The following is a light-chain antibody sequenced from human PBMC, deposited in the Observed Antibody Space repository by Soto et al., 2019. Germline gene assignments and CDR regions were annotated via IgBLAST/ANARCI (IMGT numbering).Light chain of an antibody. CDR3: QAWDSSTNYV. Sequence: YELTQPPSVSVSPGQTASITCSGDKLGDKYACWYQQKPGQSPVLVIYQDSKRPSGIPERFSGSNSGNTATLTISGTQAMDEADYYCQAWDSSTNYVFGTGTKLTVL. CDR2: QDS. V-gene: IGLV3-1*01. CDR1: KLGDKY. J-gene: IGLJ1*01.